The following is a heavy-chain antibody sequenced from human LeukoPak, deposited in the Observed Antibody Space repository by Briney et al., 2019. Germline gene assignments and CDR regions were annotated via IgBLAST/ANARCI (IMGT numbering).Heavy chain of an antibody. D-gene: IGHD5-18*01. CDR3: ARPSWGYSLAFDI. J-gene: IGHJ3*02. V-gene: IGHV4-39*01. CDR2: IYYSGST. CDR1: GGSISSSSYY. Sequence: KPSETLSLTCTVSGGSISSSSYYRGWIRQPPGKGLEWIGSIYYSGSTYYNPSLKSRVTISVDTSKNQFSLKLSSVTAADTAVYYCARPSWGYSLAFDIWGQGTMVTVSS.